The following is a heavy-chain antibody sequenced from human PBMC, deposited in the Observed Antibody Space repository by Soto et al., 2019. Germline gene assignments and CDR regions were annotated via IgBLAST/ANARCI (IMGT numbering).Heavy chain of an antibody. Sequence: GESLKISCKGSGYTFTNYWIGWVRQMPGKGLEWMGVIYVSDSDTRYSPSFKGKVTISADRSISTAYLQWSSLKALDTAMYYCARRQDHEEFDYWGQGTLVTVSS. J-gene: IGHJ4*02. V-gene: IGHV5-51*01. CDR1: GYTFTNYW. CDR2: IYVSDSDT. CDR3: ARRQDHEEFDY.